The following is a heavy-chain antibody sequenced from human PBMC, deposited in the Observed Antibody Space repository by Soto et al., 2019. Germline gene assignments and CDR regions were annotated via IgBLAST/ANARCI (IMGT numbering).Heavy chain of an antibody. D-gene: IGHD6-19*01. V-gene: IGHV5-51*01. J-gene: IGHJ5*02. CDR3: ARGGPTVYSSGSPNWFDP. CDR2: IYPGDSDT. Sequence: GESLKISCKGSGYSFTSYWIGWVRQMPGKGLEWMGIIYPGDSDTRYSPSFQGQVTISADKSISTAYLQWSSLKASDTAMYYCARGGPTVYSSGSPNWFDPWGQGTLVTVSS. CDR1: GYSFTSYW.